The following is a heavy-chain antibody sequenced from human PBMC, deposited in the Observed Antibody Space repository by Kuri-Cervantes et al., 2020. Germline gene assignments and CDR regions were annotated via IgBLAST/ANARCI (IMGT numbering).Heavy chain of an antibody. D-gene: IGHD3-10*01. V-gene: IGHV4-34*01. CDR2: INHSGST. CDR3: ARLVFSVRGRFDP. Sequence: GSLRLSCAVYGGSFSGYYWSWIRQPPGKGLEWIGEINHSGSTNYNPSLKSRVTISVDTSKNQFSLKLSSVTAADTAVYHCARLVFSVRGRFDPWGQGTLVTVSS. J-gene: IGHJ5*02. CDR1: GGSFSGYY.